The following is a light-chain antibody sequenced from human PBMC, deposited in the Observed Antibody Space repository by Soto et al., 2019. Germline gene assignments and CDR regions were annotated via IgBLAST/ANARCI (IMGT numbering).Light chain of an antibody. CDR1: QSVRSNY. CDR2: GVS. Sequence: EIVLTQSPGTLSLSPGERAILSCRASQSVRSNYLAWYQQRSGQAPRLLIYGVSSRATGVPDRFSGSGSGTDFTLTISRLEPEDFALYYCQQYSNSPFTFGPGTKLEI. J-gene: IGKJ2*01. CDR3: QQYSNSPFT. V-gene: IGKV3-20*01.